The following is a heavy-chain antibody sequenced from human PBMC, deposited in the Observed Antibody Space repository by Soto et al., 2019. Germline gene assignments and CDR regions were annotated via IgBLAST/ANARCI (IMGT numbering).Heavy chain of an antibody. V-gene: IGHV3-11*01. J-gene: IGHJ4*02. CDR3: ASLAIGTIIRGAPDF. CDR1: GFTFSDYY. Sequence: PGGSLRLCCAASGFTFSDYYMTWIRQAPGKGLEWVSYISSGGSSIYYADSVKGRFTISRDNAKNSLYLQMNSLRAEDTAMYYCASLAIGTIIRGAPDFWGQGTLVTVSS. CDR2: ISSGGSSI. D-gene: IGHD3-10*01.